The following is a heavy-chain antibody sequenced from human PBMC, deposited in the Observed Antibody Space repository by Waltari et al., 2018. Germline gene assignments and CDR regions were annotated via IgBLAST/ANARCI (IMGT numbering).Heavy chain of an antibody. Sequence: QVQLQESGPGLVKPSETLSLTCAVSGYSISSGYYWGWIRQPPGKGLEWIGSIYHSGSTYYNPSLKRRVTISVDTSKNKVALKLSSVTAADTAVYYWARAPRIAGGSGGWGQGTLVTVSS. CDR1: GYSISSGYY. D-gene: IGHD2-21*01. CDR2: IYHSGST. J-gene: IGHJ4*02. V-gene: IGHV4-38-2*01. CDR3: ARAPRIAGGSGG.